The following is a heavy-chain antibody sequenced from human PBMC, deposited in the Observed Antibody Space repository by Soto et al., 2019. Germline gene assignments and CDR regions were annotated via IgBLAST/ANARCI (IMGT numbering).Heavy chain of an antibody. CDR3: AKRAIVSTVQYFDH. CDR2: ISGSGDST. Sequence: EVQLLESGGGLVQPGGSLRLSCAASGFTFNGYAMSWVRQAPGKGLEWVSVISGSGDSTYSADSVKGRFSISRDNAKNTLYLRMNSLRAEDTAIYYCAKRAIVSTVQYFDHWGQGTLVTVSS. CDR1: GFTFNGYA. V-gene: IGHV3-23*01. J-gene: IGHJ4*02. D-gene: IGHD5-12*01.